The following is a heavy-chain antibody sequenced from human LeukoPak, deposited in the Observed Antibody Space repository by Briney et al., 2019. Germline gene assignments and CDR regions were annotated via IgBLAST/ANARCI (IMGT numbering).Heavy chain of an antibody. J-gene: IGHJ4*02. CDR2: ISGSGGST. V-gene: IGHV3-23*01. CDR1: GFTFSSYA. Sequence: PGGSLRLSCAASGFTFSSYAMSWVRQAPGKGLEWVSAISGSGGSTYYADSVKGRFTVSRDNSKNTLYLQMNSLRAEDTAVYYCAKDPWGGWLGGAPEYRSSPAKDYWGQGTLVTVPS. CDR3: AKDPWGGWLGGAPEYRSSPAKDY. D-gene: IGHD6-19*01.